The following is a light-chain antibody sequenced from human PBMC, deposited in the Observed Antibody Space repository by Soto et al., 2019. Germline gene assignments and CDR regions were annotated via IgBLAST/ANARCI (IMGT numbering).Light chain of an antibody. Sequence: IQLTQSPSSLSASVGDRVTITCRASQGISSYLAWYQQKPGKAPKLLIYAASTLQSGVPSRFSGSGSGTDFTLTISSLRPEEFATYYCQQLDSYATTFGQGTRLEIK. CDR3: QQLDSYATT. CDR1: QGISSY. V-gene: IGKV1-9*01. CDR2: AAS. J-gene: IGKJ5*01.